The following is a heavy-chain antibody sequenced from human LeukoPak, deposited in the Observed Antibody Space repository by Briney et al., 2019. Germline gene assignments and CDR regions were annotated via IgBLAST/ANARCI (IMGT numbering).Heavy chain of an antibody. CDR3: ARGYCSGRSCYMWYSDY. V-gene: IGHV3-23*01. CDR2: ISGSGGST. J-gene: IGHJ4*02. D-gene: IGHD2-15*01. Sequence: GGSLRLSCAASGFTLSSYWMSWVRQAPGKGLEWVSAISGSGGSTYYADSVKGRFTISRDNSKNTLYLQMNSLRAEDTAVYYCARGYCSGRSCYMWYSDYWGQGTLVTVSS. CDR1: GFTLSSYW.